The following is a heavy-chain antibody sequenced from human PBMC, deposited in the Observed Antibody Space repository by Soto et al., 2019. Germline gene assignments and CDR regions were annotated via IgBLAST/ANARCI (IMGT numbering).Heavy chain of an antibody. Sequence: TLSLTCAVYGGSFSGYYWSWIRQPPGKGLEWIGEINHSGSTNYNPSLKSRVTISVDTSKNQFSLKLSSVTAADTAVYYCARIVVTMVRGVIITGGRSFGMDVWGQGTTVTVSS. V-gene: IGHV4-34*01. D-gene: IGHD3-10*01. CDR2: INHSGST. CDR1: GGSFSGYY. J-gene: IGHJ6*02. CDR3: ARIVVTMVRGVIITGGRSFGMDV.